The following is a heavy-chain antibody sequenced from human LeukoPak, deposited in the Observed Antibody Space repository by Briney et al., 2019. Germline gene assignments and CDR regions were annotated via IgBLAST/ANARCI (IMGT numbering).Heavy chain of an antibody. CDR1: GGSFSGYY. Sequence: SETLSLTCAVYGGSFSGYYWSWIRQPPGKGLEWIGEINHSGSTNYNPSLKSRVTISVDTPKNQFSLKLSSVTAADTAVYYCARAITMIVVVSWFDPWGQGTLVTVSS. J-gene: IGHJ5*02. CDR3: ARAITMIVVVSWFDP. V-gene: IGHV4-34*01. D-gene: IGHD3-22*01. CDR2: INHSGST.